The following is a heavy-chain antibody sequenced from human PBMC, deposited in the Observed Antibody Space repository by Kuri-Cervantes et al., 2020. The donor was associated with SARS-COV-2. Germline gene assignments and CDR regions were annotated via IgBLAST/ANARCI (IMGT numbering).Heavy chain of an antibody. CDR3: AREMMGEPGSDDAFDI. D-gene: IGHD3-16*01. V-gene: IGHV4-59*01. CDR2: IYYSGST. CDR1: GGSISSYY. Sequence: SETLSLTCTVSGGSISSYYWSWIRQPPGKGLEWIGYIYYSGSTNYNPSLKSRVTISVDTSKNQFSLKLSSVTAADTAVYYCAREMMGEPGSDDAFDIWGQGTMVTVSS. J-gene: IGHJ3*02.